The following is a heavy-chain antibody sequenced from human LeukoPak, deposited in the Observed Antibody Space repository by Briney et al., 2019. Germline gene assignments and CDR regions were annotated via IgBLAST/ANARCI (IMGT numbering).Heavy chain of an antibody. V-gene: IGHV1-2*02. CDR3: ARAGDSSGYYFWFDP. CDR2: INPNSGGT. J-gene: IGHJ5*02. Sequence: ASVKVSCKASGYTFTGYYMHWARQAPGQGLEWMGWINPNSGGTNYAQKFQGRVTMTRDTSISTAYMELSRLRSDDTAVYYCARAGDSSGYYFWFDPWGQGTLVTVSS. CDR1: GYTFTGYY. D-gene: IGHD3-22*01.